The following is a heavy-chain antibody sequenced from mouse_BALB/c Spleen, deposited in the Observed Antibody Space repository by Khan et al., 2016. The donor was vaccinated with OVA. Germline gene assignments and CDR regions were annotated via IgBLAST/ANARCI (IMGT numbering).Heavy chain of an antibody. Sequence: QVQPKQSGPELKKPGETVKISCKASGYTFSSFGMNWVKQAPGKGLKWMGWINTYTGEPTYADDFKGRYVFSLETSASTAYLQINNLKNEDTATYCCARPPYFAYVMVYWGQGTSVTVSA. V-gene: IGHV9-3-1*01. J-gene: IGHJ4*01. CDR2: INTYTGEP. CDR3: ARPPYFAYVMVY. D-gene: IGHD2-10*01. CDR1: GYTFSSFG.